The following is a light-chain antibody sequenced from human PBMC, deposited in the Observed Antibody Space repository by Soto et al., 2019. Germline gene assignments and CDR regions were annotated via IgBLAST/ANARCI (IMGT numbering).Light chain of an antibody. CDR3: SSYWTDSTRV. CDR2: EVT. J-gene: IGLJ2*01. V-gene: IGLV2-14*01. CDR1: SSDIGAYNY. Sequence: QSALTQPASVSGSPGQSITLSCTGTSSDIGAYNYVSWHQQHPGKAPKVLIYEVTNRPSGVSNRFSGSKSGNTASLTISGLQAEEEADYFCSSYWTDSTRVFRRGTKLTVL.